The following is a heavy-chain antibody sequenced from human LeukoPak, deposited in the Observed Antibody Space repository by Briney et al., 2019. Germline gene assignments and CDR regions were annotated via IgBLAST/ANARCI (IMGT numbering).Heavy chain of an antibody. CDR2: ISYDGSNK. D-gene: IGHD4-23*01. CDR1: GFTFSSYA. CDR3: ARADYGGPFDY. V-gene: IGHV3-30-3*01. Sequence: QPGGSLRLSCAASGFTFSSYAMHWVRQAPGKGLEWVAVISYDGSNKYYADSVKGRFTISRDNSKNTLYLQMNSLRAEDTAVYYCARADYGGPFDYWGQGTLVTVSS. J-gene: IGHJ4*02.